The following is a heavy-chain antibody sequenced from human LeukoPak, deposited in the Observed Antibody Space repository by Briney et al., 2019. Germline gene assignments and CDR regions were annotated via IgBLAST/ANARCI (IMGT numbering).Heavy chain of an antibody. D-gene: IGHD2-2*01. Sequence: PSETLSLTCTVSGGSFSSYYWSWIRQPAGKGLEWIGHIYTSGSTNYNPSLKSRVTMSVDTSKNHFSLKLSSVTAADTAVYYCARDRGAGYCSSTSCFFDYWGQGTLVTVSS. CDR1: GGSFSSYY. V-gene: IGHV4-4*07. CDR2: IYTSGST. CDR3: ARDRGAGYCSSTSCFFDY. J-gene: IGHJ4*02.